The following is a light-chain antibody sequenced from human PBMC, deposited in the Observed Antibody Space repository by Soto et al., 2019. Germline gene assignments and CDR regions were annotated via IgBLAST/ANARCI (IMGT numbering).Light chain of an antibody. J-gene: IGKJ1*01. Sequence: EIVMTQSPVTLSVSPGERATLSCRASQSINSNLAGYQQKPGQAPSLLIYGAFTRATGIPARFSGTGSGTEFTLTISSLQSEDLALYYCQQYNDWPLTFGQGTKVDI. CDR1: QSINSN. CDR2: GAF. V-gene: IGKV3-15*01. CDR3: QQYNDWPLT.